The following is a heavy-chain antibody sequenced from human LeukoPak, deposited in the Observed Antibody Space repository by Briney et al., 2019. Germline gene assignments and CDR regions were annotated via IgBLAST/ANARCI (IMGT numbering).Heavy chain of an antibody. J-gene: IGHJ6*02. CDR2: MNQDGSEK. CDR3: ATYTHWVAGDV. CDR1: GFTFSDSW. V-gene: IGHV3-7*01. D-gene: IGHD3-16*01. Sequence: GGSLRLSCAASGFTFSDSWMSWFRQAPGKGLEGVANMNQDGSEKDYVDSVKGRFTISRDNARNSLYLQMGSLRAEDTAVYYCATYTHWVAGDVWGQGTTVTVSS.